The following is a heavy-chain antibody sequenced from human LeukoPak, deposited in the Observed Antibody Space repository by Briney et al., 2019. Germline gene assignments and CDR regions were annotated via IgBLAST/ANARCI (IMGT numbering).Heavy chain of an antibody. CDR1: GFTVSSYG. V-gene: IGHV3-23*01. CDR3: AKARIAAAGTGAFDV. D-gene: IGHD6-13*01. J-gene: IGHJ3*01. CDR2: FSATDGSA. Sequence: TGGSLRLFCAASGFTVSSYGMTWVRQAPGKGLEWVSAFSATDGSAQYAESVRGRFTISRDNSKNSLYLQMNSLSDEDTAVYFCAKARIAAAGTGAFDVWGQGTMVTVSS.